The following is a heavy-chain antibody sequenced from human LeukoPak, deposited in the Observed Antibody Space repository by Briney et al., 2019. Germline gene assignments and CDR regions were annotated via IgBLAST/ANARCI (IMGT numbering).Heavy chain of an antibody. J-gene: IGHJ4*02. D-gene: IGHD3-16*02. CDR1: GGSITSGGHY. V-gene: IGHV4-31*03. Sequence: SETLSLTCTVSGGSITSGGHYWSWIRQHPGKGLEWIGYIHYSGTTYYNPSLKSRVTISLSTSKNQFSLQLSSVTAADTAVYYCARASRLGELSLGYWGQGTLVTVSS. CDR2: IHYSGTT. CDR3: ARASRLGELSLGY.